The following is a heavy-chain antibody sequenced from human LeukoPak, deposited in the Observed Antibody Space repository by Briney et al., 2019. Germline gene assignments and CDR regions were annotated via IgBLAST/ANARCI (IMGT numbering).Heavy chain of an antibody. D-gene: IGHD5-18*01. J-gene: IGHJ4*02. CDR3: ARGSKFRGYSHEGLIAFDF. Sequence: SETLSLTCTVSGDITHYWGWIRQPPGKGLECIGSIYYSGSPYYNPSLKSRLTISLDTSKTQFSLKLSSVTAADTAVYYCARGSKFRGYSHEGLIAFDFWGQGTLVTVSS. V-gene: IGHV4-39*07. CDR1: GDITHY. CDR2: IYYSGSP.